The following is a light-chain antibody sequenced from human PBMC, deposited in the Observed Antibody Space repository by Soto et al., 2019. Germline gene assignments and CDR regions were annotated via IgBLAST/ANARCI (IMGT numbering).Light chain of an antibody. CDR1: SSDVGSYNF. Sequence: QSALTQPASVSGSPGQSITISCTGTSSDVGSYNFVSWYQQHPGKAPKLIIYEGSKRPSGVSNRFSGSKSGTTASLTISGLQAEDEADYYCCSYAGSSTHVFGTGTKLTVL. V-gene: IGLV2-23*01. J-gene: IGLJ1*01. CDR3: CSYAGSSTHV. CDR2: EGS.